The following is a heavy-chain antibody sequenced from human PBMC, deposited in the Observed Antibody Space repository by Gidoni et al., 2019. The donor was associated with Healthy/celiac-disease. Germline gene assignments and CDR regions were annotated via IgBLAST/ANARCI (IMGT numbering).Heavy chain of an antibody. D-gene: IGHD3-22*01. CDR2: ISSSGSTI. V-gene: IGHV3-48*03. CDR1: GFPFSSYE. CDR3: ARDSAPNDSSGYYDFYYYMDV. J-gene: IGHJ6*03. Sequence: EVQLVESGGGLVQPGGSLRLSCAASGFPFSSYEMNWVRQAPGKGLEWVSYISSSGSTIYYADSVKGRFTISRDNAKNSLYLQMNSLRAEDTAVYYCARDSAPNDSSGYYDFYYYMDVWGKGTTVTVSS.